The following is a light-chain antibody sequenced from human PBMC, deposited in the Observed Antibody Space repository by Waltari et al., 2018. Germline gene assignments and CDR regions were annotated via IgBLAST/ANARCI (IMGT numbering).Light chain of an antibody. CDR3: QLRDNWPPYT. CDR1: QSINNF. J-gene: IGKJ2*01. CDR2: AAS. Sequence: EIVLTQSPATLSLSPGQRATLSCRASQSINNFLAWYQQKPGQPPRLLIAAASSRATGLPARFSGSGSGTDFTLTISRLEPEDFAIYYCQLRDNWPPYTFGQGTKLEIK. V-gene: IGKV3-11*01.